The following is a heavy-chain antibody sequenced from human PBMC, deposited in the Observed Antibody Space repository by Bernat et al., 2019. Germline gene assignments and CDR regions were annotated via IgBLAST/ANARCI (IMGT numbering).Heavy chain of an antibody. D-gene: IGHD2-15*01. Sequence: QVQLVQSGAEVKKPGASVKVSCKASGYTFTSYAMHWVRQAPGQRLEWRGWINAGNGNTKYSQKFQGRVTITRDTSASTAYMGLRSLRSEDTAVYYCARGGDCSGGSCSLKFWGQGTLVTVSS. CDR2: INAGNGNT. CDR3: ARGGDCSGGSCSLKF. V-gene: IGHV1-3*01. CDR1: GYTFTSYA. J-gene: IGHJ4*02.